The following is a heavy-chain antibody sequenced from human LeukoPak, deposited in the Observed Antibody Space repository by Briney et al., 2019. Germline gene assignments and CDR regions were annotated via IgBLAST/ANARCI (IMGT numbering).Heavy chain of an antibody. V-gene: IGHV4-59*01. CDR1: GGSISSYY. Sequence: PSETLSLTCTVSGGSISSYYWSWIRLPPGKGLEWIGYLSKSGNTNYSPPLKSRVTIFGDTSKNQFFLKLSSVTAADTAVYYCARARYVNSFYAFDIWGQGTLVTVSS. CDR3: ARARYVNSFYAFDI. D-gene: IGHD3-9*01. CDR2: LSKSGNT. J-gene: IGHJ3*02.